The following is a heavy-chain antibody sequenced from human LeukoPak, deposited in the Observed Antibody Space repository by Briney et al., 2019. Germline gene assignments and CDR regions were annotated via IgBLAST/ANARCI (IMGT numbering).Heavy chain of an antibody. CDR2: INHSGST. CDR3: ARGGTTVTTKDWFDP. Sequence: PSETPSLTCAVHGGSFSGYYWSWVRQPPGKGLEWIGEINHSGSTNYNPSLKSRVTISVDTSKNQFSLKLSSVTAADTAVYYCARGGTTVTTKDWFDPWGQGTLVTVSS. V-gene: IGHV4-34*01. J-gene: IGHJ5*02. CDR1: GGSFSGYY. D-gene: IGHD4-17*01.